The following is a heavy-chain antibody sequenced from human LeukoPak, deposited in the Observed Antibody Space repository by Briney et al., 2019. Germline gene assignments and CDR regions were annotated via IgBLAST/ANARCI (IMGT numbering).Heavy chain of an antibody. CDR2: INHSGST. J-gene: IGHJ3*02. CDR3: ARRIAVAGIPYAFDI. D-gene: IGHD6-19*01. CDR1: GGSFSGYY. V-gene: IGHV4-34*01. Sequence: SETLSLTCAVYGGSFSGYYWSWIRQPPGKGLEWIGEINHSGSTNYNPSLKSRVTISVDTSKNQFSLKLSSVTAADTAVYYCARRIAVAGIPYAFDIWGQGTMVTVSS.